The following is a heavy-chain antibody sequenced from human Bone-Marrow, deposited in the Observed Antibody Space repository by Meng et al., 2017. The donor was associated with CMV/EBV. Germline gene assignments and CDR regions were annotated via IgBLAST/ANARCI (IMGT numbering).Heavy chain of an antibody. Sequence: VASGVTFSNAWMSWVRQAPGKGLEWVGRIKSRSDGGTRDYAAPVKGRFIISRDDSKNTLYLQMNSLKTEDTAVYYCATGTGRSDFDYWGQGTLVTVSS. D-gene: IGHD1-1*01. V-gene: IGHV3-15*05. CDR3: ATGTGRSDFDY. J-gene: IGHJ4*02. CDR1: GVTFSNAW. CDR2: IKSRSDGGTR.